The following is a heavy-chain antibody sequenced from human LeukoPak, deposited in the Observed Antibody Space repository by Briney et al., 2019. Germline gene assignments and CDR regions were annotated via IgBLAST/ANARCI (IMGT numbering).Heavy chain of an antibody. CDR3: ARGERNYYDSSGYYVRLYGATTTSQDY. D-gene: IGHD3-22*01. V-gene: IGHV1-2*02. J-gene: IGHJ4*02. Sequence: ASVKVSCKASGYTFTGYYMHWVRQAPGQGLEWMGWINPNSGGTNYAQKFQGRVTMTRDTSISTAYMELSRLRSDDTAVYYCARGERNYYDSSGYYVRLYGATTTSQDYWGQGTLVTVSS. CDR2: INPNSGGT. CDR1: GYTFTGYY.